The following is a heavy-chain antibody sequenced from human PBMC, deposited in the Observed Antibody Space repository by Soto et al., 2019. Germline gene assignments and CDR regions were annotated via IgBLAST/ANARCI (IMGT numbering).Heavy chain of an antibody. D-gene: IGHD2-21*02. J-gene: IGHJ3*02. CDR3: VRGGKTAGAFDI. CDR2: VWDDGNRK. V-gene: IGHV3-33*01. Sequence: ESGGGVVQPGRSLRLSCAASGFTFSDYAMHWVRQAPGKGLEWVAVVWDDGNRKHYVDSVKGRFTISRDDSESTLYLQMNSLTAEDRAVYYCVRGGKTAGAFDIWGQGTMVTVSS. CDR1: GFTFSDYA.